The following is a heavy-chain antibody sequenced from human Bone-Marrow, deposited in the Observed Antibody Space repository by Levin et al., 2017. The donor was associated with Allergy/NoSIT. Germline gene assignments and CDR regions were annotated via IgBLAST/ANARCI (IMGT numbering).Heavy chain of an antibody. CDR1: GASMSPSY. D-gene: IGHD6-13*01. V-gene: IGHV4-59*01. Sequence: RSQTLSLTCTVSGASMSPSYWNWIRQPPGKGPEWVGYIYYSGSTNYNPSLKSRVTISIDSSKNQFFLHLTSVTAADTALYYCARAQSKSSWGMDAFDMWGQGTMVTVSS. CDR3: ARAQSKSSWGMDAFDM. CDR2: IYYSGST. J-gene: IGHJ3*02.